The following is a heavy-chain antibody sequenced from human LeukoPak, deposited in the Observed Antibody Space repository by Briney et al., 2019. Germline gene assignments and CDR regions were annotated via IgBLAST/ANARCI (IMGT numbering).Heavy chain of an antibody. D-gene: IGHD1-26*01. Sequence: GASVKVSCKASGYTFTSYYMHWVRQATGKGLEWVSSIAITGNTYYSGSVKGRFTISRENAKNSLYLQMNSLRAGDTAVYYCARGLTGGLDSWGQGTLVTVSS. V-gene: IGHV3-13*04. CDR1: GYTFTSYY. CDR3: ARGLTGGLDS. CDR2: IAITGNT. J-gene: IGHJ5*01.